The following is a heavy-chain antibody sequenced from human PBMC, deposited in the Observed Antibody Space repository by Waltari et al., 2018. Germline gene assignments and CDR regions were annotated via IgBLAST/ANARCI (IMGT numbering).Heavy chain of an antibody. D-gene: IGHD6-13*01. CDR2: INPSGGST. CDR1: GYTFTSYY. V-gene: IGHV1-46*01. J-gene: IGHJ4*02. CDR3: ARGRAAAGSLYYFDY. Sequence: QVQLVQSGAEVKKPGASVKVSCKASGYTFTSYYMHWVRQAPGQGLEWMGIINPSGGSTSYTQKFQGRVTMTRDTSTSTVYMELSSLRSEDTAVYYCARGRAAAGSLYYFDYWGQGTLVTVSS.